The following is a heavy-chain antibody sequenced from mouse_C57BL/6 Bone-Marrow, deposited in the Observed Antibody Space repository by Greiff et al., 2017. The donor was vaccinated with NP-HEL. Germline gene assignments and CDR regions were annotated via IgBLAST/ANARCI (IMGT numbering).Heavy chain of an antibody. CDR3: ARRDYYGIWYFDV. CDR2: INPYNGDT. CDR1: GYSFTGYF. Sequence: EVQLQQSGPELVKPGDSVKISCKASGYSFTGYFMNWVMQSHGKSLEWIGRINPYNGDTFYNQKFKGKATLTVDKSSSTAHMELRSLTSEDSAVYYCARRDYYGIWYFDVWGTGTTVTVSS. D-gene: IGHD1-1*01. V-gene: IGHV1-20*01. J-gene: IGHJ1*03.